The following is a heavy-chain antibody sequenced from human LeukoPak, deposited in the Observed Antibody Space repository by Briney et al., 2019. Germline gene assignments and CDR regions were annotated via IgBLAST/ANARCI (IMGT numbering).Heavy chain of an antibody. CDR1: GGSISSGSYY. Sequence: SETLSLTCTVSGGSISSGSYYWSWIRQPAGKGLEWIGRIYTSGSTNYNPSLKSRVTISVDTSKNQFSLKLSSVTAADTAVYYCARGYNYDFWSGYYESGAWFDPWGQGTLVTVSS. CDR2: IYTSGST. J-gene: IGHJ5*02. V-gene: IGHV4-61*02. D-gene: IGHD3-3*01. CDR3: ARGYNYDFWSGYYESGAWFDP.